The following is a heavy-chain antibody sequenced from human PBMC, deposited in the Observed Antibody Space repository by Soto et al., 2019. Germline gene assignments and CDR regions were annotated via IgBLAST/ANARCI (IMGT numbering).Heavy chain of an antibody. CDR3: ATAMVRGGASFDY. D-gene: IGHD3-10*01. J-gene: IGHJ4*01. CDR1: GGSISSYY. CDR2: IYYSGST. V-gene: IGHV4-59*08. Sequence: SETLSLTCTVSGGSISSYYWSWIRQPPGKGLEWIGYIYYSGSTNYNPSLKSRVTISVDTSKNQFSLKLSSVTAADTAVYYCATAMVRGGASFDYWGQGTLVTVSS.